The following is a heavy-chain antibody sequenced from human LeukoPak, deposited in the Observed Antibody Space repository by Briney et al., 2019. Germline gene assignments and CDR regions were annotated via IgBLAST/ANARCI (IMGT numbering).Heavy chain of an antibody. J-gene: IGHJ4*02. CDR2: INHSGST. D-gene: IGHD3-22*01. Sequence: SETLSLTCAVYGGSFSGYYWSWIRQPPGKGLEWIGEINHSGSTNYNPSLKSRVTISVDTSKNQFSLNLSSVTAADTAVYYCARADYYYDSSGYTYLFDYWGQGILVTVSS. V-gene: IGHV4-34*01. CDR3: ARADYYYDSSGYTYLFDY. CDR1: GGSFSGYY.